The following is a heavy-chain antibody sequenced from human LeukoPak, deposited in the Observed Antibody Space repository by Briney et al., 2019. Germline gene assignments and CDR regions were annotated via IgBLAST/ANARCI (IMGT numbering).Heavy chain of an antibody. CDR2: IHTYPSGST. CDR1: GGSISSYY. CDR3: ARVGGCSSTSCYVWRKNWFDP. Sequence: TSETLSLTCTVSGGSISSYYWSWMRQPAGKGLEWIGHIHTYPSGSTNYNPSLKSRVTMSVDTSKNQFSLKLSSVIAADTAVYYCARVGGCSSTSCYVWRKNWFDPWGQGTLVTVSS. D-gene: IGHD2-2*01. J-gene: IGHJ5*02. V-gene: IGHV4-4*07.